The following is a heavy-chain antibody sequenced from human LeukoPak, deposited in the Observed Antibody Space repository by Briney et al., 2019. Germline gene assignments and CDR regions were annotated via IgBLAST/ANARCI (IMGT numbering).Heavy chain of an antibody. Sequence: GGSLRLSCAASGFTVSTNYMNWVRQAPGKGLEWVSVSYSGGSTYYADSVKGRFTISRDNSKNTLYLQMNSLRAEDTALYYCARDEGYYDSSGHYLRYWGQGTLVTVSS. CDR1: GFTVSTNY. CDR2: SYSGGST. V-gene: IGHV3-66*01. J-gene: IGHJ4*02. D-gene: IGHD3-22*01. CDR3: ARDEGYYDSSGHYLRY.